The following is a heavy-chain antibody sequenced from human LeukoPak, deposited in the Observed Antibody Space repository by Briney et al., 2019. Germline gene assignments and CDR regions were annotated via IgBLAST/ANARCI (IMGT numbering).Heavy chain of an antibody. CDR1: GYTFTTYA. CDR2: INPNTGNP. Sequence: GASVTVSCKASGYTFTTYAMNWVRQAPGQGLEWMGWINPNTGNPTYAQGFTGRFVFSLDASVSTAYLQISGLKTEDAAVYYCARAYQPLGGLSLPDYWGQGTLVTVSS. CDR3: ARAYQPLGGLSLPDY. D-gene: IGHD3-16*02. V-gene: IGHV7-4-1*02. J-gene: IGHJ4*02.